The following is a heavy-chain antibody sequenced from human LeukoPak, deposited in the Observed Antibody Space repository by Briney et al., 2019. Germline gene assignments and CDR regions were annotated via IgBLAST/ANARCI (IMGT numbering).Heavy chain of an antibody. CDR3: ARTSRDGYNLGFYFDY. D-gene: IGHD5-24*01. Sequence: SQTLSLTCTVSGGSISSGDYYWTWIRQPPGKGPEWIGYISHSGNTNYNPSLKSRVTISVDRSKNQFSLNLSSVTAADTAIYYCARTSRDGYNLGFYFDYWGQGTLVTVSS. J-gene: IGHJ4*02. V-gene: IGHV4-30-2*01. CDR2: ISHSGNT. CDR1: GGSISSGDYY.